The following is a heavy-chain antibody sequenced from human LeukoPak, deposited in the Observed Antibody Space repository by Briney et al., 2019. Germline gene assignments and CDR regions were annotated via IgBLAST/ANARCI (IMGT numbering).Heavy chain of an antibody. CDR3: ARGPRMVAVAGFPRGNWFDP. J-gene: IGHJ5*02. Sequence: GASVKVSCKASGGTFSSYAISWVRQAPGQGLEWMGRIIPIFGIANYAQKFQGRVTITADKSTSTAYMELSSLRSEDTAVYYCARGPRMVAVAGFPRGNWFDPWGQGTLVTVSS. CDR1: GGTFSSYA. D-gene: IGHD6-19*01. CDR2: IIPIFGIA. V-gene: IGHV1-69*04.